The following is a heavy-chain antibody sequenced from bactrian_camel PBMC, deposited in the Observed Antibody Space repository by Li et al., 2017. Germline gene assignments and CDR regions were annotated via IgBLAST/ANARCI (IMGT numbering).Heavy chain of an antibody. CDR3: AARTGGFCSSYDFNYPI. V-gene: IGHV3S53*01. D-gene: IGHD7*01. J-gene: IGHJ4*01. CDR1: EYDYTHHC. CDR2: LDNDGRT. Sequence: HVQLVESGGGSVQAGGSLRLSCTASEYDYTHHCVGWYRQAPGEKREGVATLDNDGRTTYADSVKGRFTISRDNAKNILYLQMNSLKPEDTAMYYCAARTGGFCSSYDFNYPIWGQGTQVTVS.